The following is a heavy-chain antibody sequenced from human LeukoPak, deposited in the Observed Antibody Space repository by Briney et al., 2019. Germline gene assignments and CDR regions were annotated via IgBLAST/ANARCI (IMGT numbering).Heavy chain of an antibody. V-gene: IGHV3-23*01. CDR1: GFTFSSYA. CDR2: ISGSGGST. J-gene: IGHJ4*02. D-gene: IGHD6-19*01. Sequence: PGGSLRLSCAASGFTFSSYAMSWVRQAPGKGLEWVSAISGSGGSTYYADSVKGRFTISRDNSKNTLYLQMNSLRAEDTAVYYCARDPFPGYSSGWWYYWGQGTLVTVSS. CDR3: ARDPFPGYSSGWWYY.